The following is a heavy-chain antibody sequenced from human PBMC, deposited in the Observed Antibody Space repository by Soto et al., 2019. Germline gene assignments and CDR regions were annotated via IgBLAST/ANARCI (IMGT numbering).Heavy chain of an antibody. CDR2: ISSSSSYI. Sequence: GGSLRLSCAASGFTFSSYSMNWVRQAPGKGLEWVSSISSSSSYIYYADSVKGRFTISGDNAKNSLYLQMNSLRAEDTAVYYCAKTSSSSMGMDVWGQGTTVTV. CDR3: AKTSSSSMGMDV. V-gene: IGHV3-21*01. CDR1: GFTFSSYS. J-gene: IGHJ6*02. D-gene: IGHD6-6*01.